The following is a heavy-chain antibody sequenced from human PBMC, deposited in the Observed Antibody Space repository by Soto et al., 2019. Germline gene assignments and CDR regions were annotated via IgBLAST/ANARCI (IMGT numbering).Heavy chain of an antibody. CDR2: ISSSSSYI. CDR1: GFTFSSYS. D-gene: IGHD4-4*01. Sequence: EVQLVESGGGLVKPGGSLRLSCAASGFTFSSYSMNWVRQAPGKGLEWVSSISSSSSYIYYADSVKGRFTISRDNAKNSLYLQMNSLRAEDTAVYYCCNLAGPYNWFDPWGQGTLVTVSS. V-gene: IGHV3-21*01. J-gene: IGHJ5*02. CDR3: CNLAGPYNWFDP.